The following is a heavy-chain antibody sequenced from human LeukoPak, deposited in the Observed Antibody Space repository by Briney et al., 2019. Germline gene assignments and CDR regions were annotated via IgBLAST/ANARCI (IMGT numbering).Heavy chain of an antibody. J-gene: IGHJ4*02. CDR2: INHSGST. D-gene: IGHD3-10*01. CDR1: GGSFSGYY. V-gene: IGHV4-34*01. Sequence: MPSETLSLTCAVYGGSFSGYYWSWIRQPPGKGLEWIGEINHSGSTNYNPSLKSRVTISVDTSKNQFSLKLSSVTAADTAVYYCARALRVRGVTRYYFDYWGQGTLVTVSS. CDR3: ARALRVRGVTRYYFDY.